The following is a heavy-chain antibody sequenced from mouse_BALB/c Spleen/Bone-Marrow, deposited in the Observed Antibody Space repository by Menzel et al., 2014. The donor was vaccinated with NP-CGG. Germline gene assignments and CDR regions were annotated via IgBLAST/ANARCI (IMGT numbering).Heavy chain of an antibody. V-gene: IGHV1S137*01. J-gene: IGHJ4*01. CDR2: ISTYYGDT. CDR1: GYTFTNNA. CDR3: ARPGNVRNAMDY. D-gene: IGHD1-1*01. Sequence: ESGAELVRPGVSVKISCKGSGYTFTNNAIHWVKQSRAKSLEWIGIISTYYGDTTYNQKFKGKATMTVDKSSSTAYLKLARLTSEDSAIYYCARPGNVRNAMDYWGQGTSVTVSS.